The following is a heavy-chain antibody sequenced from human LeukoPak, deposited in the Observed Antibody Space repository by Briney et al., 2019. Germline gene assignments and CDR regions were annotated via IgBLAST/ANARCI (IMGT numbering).Heavy chain of an antibody. CDR3: ARTNTYYYDSSGYYD. Sequence: SVKVSCKASGGTFSSYAISWVRQAPGQWLEWMGGIIPIFGTANYAQKFQGRVTITSDESTSTAHMELSSLRSEDTAVYYCARTNTYYYDSSGYYDWGQGTLVTVSS. V-gene: IGHV1-69*13. J-gene: IGHJ4*02. CDR2: IIPIFGTA. CDR1: GGTFSSYA. D-gene: IGHD3-22*01.